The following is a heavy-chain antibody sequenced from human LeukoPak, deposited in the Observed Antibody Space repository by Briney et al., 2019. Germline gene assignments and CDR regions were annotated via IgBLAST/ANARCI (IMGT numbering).Heavy chain of an antibody. V-gene: IGHV1-69*06. J-gene: IGHJ1*01. Sequence: SVKVSCKTIGGRFKSYGFSWVRQAPGQGLEWMGGIIPIFDRPNYAQKFEGRVTITADKSTNTTYMEITSLTSDDTAVYYCARDDFYYDSSGERVCQHWGQGTLVTVSS. D-gene: IGHD3-22*01. CDR3: ARDDFYYDSSGERVCQH. CDR2: IIPIFDRP. CDR1: GGRFKSYG.